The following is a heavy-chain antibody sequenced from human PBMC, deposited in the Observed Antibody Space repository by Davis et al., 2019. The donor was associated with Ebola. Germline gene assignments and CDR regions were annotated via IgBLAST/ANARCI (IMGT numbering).Heavy chain of an antibody. V-gene: IGHV3-30*03. CDR2: ISYDGTNK. CDR1: GFTFSSYG. D-gene: IGHD3-22*01. J-gene: IGHJ6*02. CDR3: ASPQYYYDSSGHRGYYYGMDV. Sequence: PGGSLRLSCAASGFTFSSYGMHWVRQAPGKGLEWVAVISYDGTNKYYADSVKGRFTISRDNSKNTLYLQMNSLRAEDTAVYYCASPQYYYDSSGHRGYYYGMDVWGQGTTVTVSS.